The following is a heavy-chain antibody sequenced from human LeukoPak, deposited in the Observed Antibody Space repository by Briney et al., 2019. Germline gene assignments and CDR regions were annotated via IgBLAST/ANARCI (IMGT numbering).Heavy chain of an antibody. Sequence: SQTLSLTCAISGDSVSSNSATWHWIRQSPSRGLEWLGRTYYRSKRYNDYATSVKSRLTINPETSKNQFSLQLNSVTPEDTAVYYCARGHYDSRGYFGGMDVWGQGTTVTVSS. CDR1: GDSVSSNSAT. CDR2: TYYRSKRYN. V-gene: IGHV6-1*01. CDR3: ARGHYDSRGYFGGMDV. J-gene: IGHJ6*02. D-gene: IGHD3-22*01.